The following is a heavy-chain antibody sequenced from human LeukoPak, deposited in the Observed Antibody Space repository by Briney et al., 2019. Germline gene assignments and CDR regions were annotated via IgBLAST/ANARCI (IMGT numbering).Heavy chain of an antibody. CDR2: ISAYNGHT. Sequence: ASVKVSCKASGYTFTSNGISWGRQAPGQGLEWMGWISAYNGHTNYAQKLQGRVTMTRDMSTSTVYMELSSLRSEDTAVYYCARDIESPPGYWGQGTLVTVSS. J-gene: IGHJ4*02. D-gene: IGHD3-16*02. CDR3: ARDIESPPGY. V-gene: IGHV1-18*01. CDR1: GYTFTSNG.